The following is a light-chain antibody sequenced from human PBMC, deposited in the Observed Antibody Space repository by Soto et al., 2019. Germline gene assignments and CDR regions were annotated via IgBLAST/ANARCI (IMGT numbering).Light chain of an antibody. V-gene: IGKV1-39*01. CDR2: AAS. CDR1: QTITNY. CDR3: QQRHITPFT. J-gene: IGKJ3*01. Sequence: DIQMTQSPSSLSASVGDRVTITCRASQTITNYLNWYQHKPGKAPKLLIYAASSLQSGVPSRFSGSGSGTDFTLTISSLQPEDFATYFCQQRHITPFTCGPGTKVDIK.